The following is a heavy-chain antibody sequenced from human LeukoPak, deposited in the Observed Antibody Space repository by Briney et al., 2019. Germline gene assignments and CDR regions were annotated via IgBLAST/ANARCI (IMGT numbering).Heavy chain of an antibody. CDR3: AGGGAKTPFDY. CDR1: GFTFSSYA. D-gene: IGHD3-16*01. Sequence: GGSLRLSCAASGFTFSSYAMSWVRQAPGKGLEWVSVIYSGGSTYYADSVKGRFTISRDNSKNTLYLQMNSLRAEDTAVYYCAGGGAKTPFDYWGQGTLVTVSS. V-gene: IGHV3-53*01. CDR2: IYSGGST. J-gene: IGHJ4*02.